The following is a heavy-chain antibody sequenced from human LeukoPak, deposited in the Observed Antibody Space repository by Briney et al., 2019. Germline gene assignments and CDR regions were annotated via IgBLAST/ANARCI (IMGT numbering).Heavy chain of an antibody. CDR1: GYTFTSYG. D-gene: IGHD6-13*01. CDR2: ISAYNGNT. Sequence: GASVKVSCKASGYTFTSYGISWVRQAPGQGLEWMGWISAYNGNTNYAQKLQGRVTMTTDTSTSTAYVELRSLRSDDTAVYYCAREYVPPRIAATFDYWGQGTLVTVSS. J-gene: IGHJ4*02. V-gene: IGHV1-18*01. CDR3: AREYVPPRIAATFDY.